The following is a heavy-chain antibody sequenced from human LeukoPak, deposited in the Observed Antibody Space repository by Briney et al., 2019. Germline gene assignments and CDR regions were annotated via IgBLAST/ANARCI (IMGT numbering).Heavy chain of an antibody. CDR1: RFTFSIYA. CDR3: ARERYPNWFDP. CDR2: ISNDGGST. V-gene: IGHV3-23*01. D-gene: IGHD2-2*02. J-gene: IGHJ5*02. Sequence: PGGSLRLSCAASRFTFSIYAMSWVRQAPGKGLEWVSGISNDGGSTYYADSVKGRFTISRDNSKNTLYLQMNSLRAEDTAVYYCARERYPNWFDPWGQGTLVTVSS.